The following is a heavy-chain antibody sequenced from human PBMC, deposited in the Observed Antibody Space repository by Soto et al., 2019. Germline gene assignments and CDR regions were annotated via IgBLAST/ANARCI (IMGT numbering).Heavy chain of an antibody. CDR3: ARSSAGFLEWLFGYGMDV. J-gene: IGHJ6*02. CDR1: GGTFSSYA. V-gene: IGHV1-69*06. D-gene: IGHD3-3*01. Sequence: SVKVSCKASGGTFSSYAISWVRQAPGQGLEWMGGIIPIFGTANYAQKFQGRVTITADKSTSTAYMELSSLRSEDTAVYYCARSSAGFLEWLFGYGMDVWGQGTTVTVSS. CDR2: IIPIFGTA.